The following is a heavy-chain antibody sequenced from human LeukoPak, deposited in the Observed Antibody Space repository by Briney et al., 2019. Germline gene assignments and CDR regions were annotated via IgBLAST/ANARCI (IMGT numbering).Heavy chain of an antibody. CDR3: AKDPRACSSTSCHTLWIESNNWFDP. CDR2: ISGSGGST. D-gene: IGHD2-2*02. V-gene: IGHV3-23*01. Sequence: GGSLRLSCAASGFTFSSYAMSWVRQAPGKGLEWVSAISGSGGSTYYADSVKGRFTISRDNSKNTLYLQMNSLRAEDTAVYYCAKDPRACSSTSCHTLWIESNNWFDPWGQGTLVTVSS. J-gene: IGHJ5*02. CDR1: GFTFSSYA.